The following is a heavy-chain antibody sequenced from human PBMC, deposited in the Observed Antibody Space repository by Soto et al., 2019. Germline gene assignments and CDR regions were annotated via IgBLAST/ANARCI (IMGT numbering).Heavy chain of an antibody. CDR1: GYSFSNYG. D-gene: IGHD5-12*01. CDR3: ARDRLRGYDNSGLSS. V-gene: IGHV1-18*01. CDR2: INPYNGNR. J-gene: IGHJ5*02. Sequence: QVQLVQSGADLRKPGASVKVSCKASGYSFSNYGINWVRQAPGQGLEWMGWINPYNGNRNYAQKFEDRVTMTTDPSTNTVFMELKSLKSDDTAIYYCARDRLRGYDNSGLSSWGQGTLVIVSS.